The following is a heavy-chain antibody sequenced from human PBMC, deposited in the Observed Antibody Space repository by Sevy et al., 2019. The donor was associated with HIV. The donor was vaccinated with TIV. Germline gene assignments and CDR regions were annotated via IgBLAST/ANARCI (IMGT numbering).Heavy chain of an antibody. J-gene: IGHJ4*02. CDR1: GFTFSSYS. CDR3: ARRHTARSQNKAAGATGMKGEFDY. D-gene: IGHD1-1*01. V-gene: IGHV3-21*01. CDR2: ISSSSSYI. Sequence: GGSLRLSCAASGFTFSSYSMNWVRQAPGKGLEWVSSISSSSSYIYYADSVKGRFTISRDNAKNPLYLQMNSLRAEDTAVYYCARRHTARSQNKAAGATGMKGEFDYWGQGTLVTVSS.